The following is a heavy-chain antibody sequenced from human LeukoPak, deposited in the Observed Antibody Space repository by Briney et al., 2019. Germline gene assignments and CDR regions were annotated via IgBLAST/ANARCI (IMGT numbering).Heavy chain of an antibody. Sequence: PSETLSLTCTVSGGSISRYYWSWIRQPAGKGLEWIGRIYTSGSTNYNPSLKSRVTMTVDTSKNQFSLKLSSVTAADTAVCYCARDRDYYDSSGYYSNWFDPWGQGTLVTVSS. CDR2: IYTSGST. D-gene: IGHD3-22*01. J-gene: IGHJ5*02. V-gene: IGHV4-4*07. CDR3: ARDRDYYDSSGYYSNWFDP. CDR1: GGSISRYY.